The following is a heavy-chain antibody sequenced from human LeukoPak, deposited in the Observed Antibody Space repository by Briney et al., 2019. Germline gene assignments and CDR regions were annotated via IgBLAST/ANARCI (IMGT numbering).Heavy chain of an antibody. CDR1: GFTFSVYG. D-gene: IGHD4-11*01. Sequence: GGSLRLSCVASGFTFSVYGMHWVRQAPGKGLEWVAFIRYDGSNKSSADSVKGRFTISRDNSKNTLYLQMNSLRAEDTAVYYCAKTDEHDYSNYGGVFDYWGQGTLVTVSS. CDR3: AKTDEHDYSNYGGVFDY. J-gene: IGHJ4*02. V-gene: IGHV3-30*02. CDR2: IRYDGSNK.